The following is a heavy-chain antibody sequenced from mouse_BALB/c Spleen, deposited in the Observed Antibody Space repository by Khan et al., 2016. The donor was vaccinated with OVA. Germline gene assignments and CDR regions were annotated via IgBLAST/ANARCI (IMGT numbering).Heavy chain of an antibody. CDR2: MIYTGYT. CDR3: ARSTYRYAFAY. J-gene: IGHJ3*01. Sequence: EVKLEESGPSLVKPSQTLSLTCSITGDSITSGYWSWIRKFPGNKLEYMGYMIYTGYTYYNPSLKSRISITRHTSKNQHYLQLNSVTTEDTATYYCARSTYRYAFAYWGQGTLVTVSA. V-gene: IGHV3-8*02. CDR1: GDSITSGY. D-gene: IGHD2-14*01.